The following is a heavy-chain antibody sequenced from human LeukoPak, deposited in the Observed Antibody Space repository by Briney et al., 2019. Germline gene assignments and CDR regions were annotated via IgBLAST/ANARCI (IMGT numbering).Heavy chain of an antibody. D-gene: IGHD3-10*01. Sequence: SETLSLTCAVYGGSFSGYYWSWIRQPPGKGLEWIGEIIHSGSTNYNPSLMSRVTISVDTSKNQFSLKLSSVTAADTAVYYCARQGSRPHYYYYYMDVWGKGTAVTVSS. CDR3: ARQGSRPHYYYYYMDV. V-gene: IGHV4-34*12. CDR2: IIHSGST. CDR1: GGSFSGYY. J-gene: IGHJ6*03.